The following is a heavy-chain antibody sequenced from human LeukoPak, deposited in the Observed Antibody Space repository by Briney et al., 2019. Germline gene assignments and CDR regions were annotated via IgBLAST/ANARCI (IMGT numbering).Heavy chain of an antibody. Sequence: GGSLRLSCAASGFTFSNAWMSWVRQAPGKGLEWVGRIKSKTDGGTTDYAAPVKGRFTISRDDSKNTLYLQMNSLKTEDTAVYYCTTRTSTGYCSGGSCYYYYYYGMDVWGQGTTVTVSS. CDR1: GFTFSNAW. V-gene: IGHV3-15*01. D-gene: IGHD2-15*01. J-gene: IGHJ6*02. CDR3: TTRTSTGYCSGGSCYYYYYYGMDV. CDR2: IKSKTDGGTT.